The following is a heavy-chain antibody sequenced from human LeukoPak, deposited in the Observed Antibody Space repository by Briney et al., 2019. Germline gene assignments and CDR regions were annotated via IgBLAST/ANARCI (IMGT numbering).Heavy chain of an antibody. CDR2: IYYSGST. CDR1: GASITSYY. V-gene: IGHV4-59*08. Sequence: PSETLSLTCTVSGASITSYYWSWIRQPPGKGLEWIGYIYYSGSTTYKPSLKSRVTISVDTSKNQFSLKLSSVTAADTAVYYCARGDGYNYFDYWGQGTLVTVSS. CDR3: ARGDGYNYFDY. D-gene: IGHD5-24*01. J-gene: IGHJ4*02.